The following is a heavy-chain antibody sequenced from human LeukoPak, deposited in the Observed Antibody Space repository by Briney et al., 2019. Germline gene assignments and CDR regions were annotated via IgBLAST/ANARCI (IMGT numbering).Heavy chain of an antibody. CDR1: GGSISSSNW. J-gene: IGHJ3*02. CDR3: ASKYSGSYFDAFDI. CDR2: IYHSGST. Sequence: PSGTLSLTCAVSGGSISSSNWWSLVRQPPGKGLEWIGEIYHSGSTNYNPSLKSRVTIPVDKSKNQFSLKLSSVTAADTAVYYCASKYSGSYFDAFDIWGQGTMVTVSS. V-gene: IGHV4-4*02. D-gene: IGHD1-26*01.